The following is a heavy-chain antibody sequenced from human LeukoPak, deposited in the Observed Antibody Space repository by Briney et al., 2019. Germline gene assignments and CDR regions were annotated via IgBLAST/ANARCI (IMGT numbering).Heavy chain of an antibody. D-gene: IGHD4-17*01. Sequence: TGGSLRLSCAASGFTFTNFAMSWVRQTPGKGLEWISSISGSGGSTYYADSVKGRFTLSRDNSKNTLYLQMNSLRAEDTAVYYCAKEIYGDSTGGRFQQWGQGTLVTVSS. CDR1: GFTFTNFA. J-gene: IGHJ1*01. CDR3: AKEIYGDSTGGRFQQ. CDR2: ISGSGGST. V-gene: IGHV3-23*01.